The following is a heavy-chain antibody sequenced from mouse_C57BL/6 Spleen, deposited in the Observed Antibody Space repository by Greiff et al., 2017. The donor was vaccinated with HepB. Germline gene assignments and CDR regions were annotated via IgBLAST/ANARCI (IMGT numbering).Heavy chain of an antibody. Sequence: VQLQQSGTELVKPGASVKLSCKASGYTFTSYWMHWVKQRPGQGLEWIGNINPSNGGTNYTEKFKSKATMTVDKSSSTAYMQLSSLPSEDAADYYCARWGYYDPYFDYWGQGTTLTVSS. CDR3: ARWGYYDPYFDY. V-gene: IGHV1-53*01. CDR2: INPSNGGT. D-gene: IGHD2-4*01. J-gene: IGHJ2*01. CDR1: GYTFTSYW.